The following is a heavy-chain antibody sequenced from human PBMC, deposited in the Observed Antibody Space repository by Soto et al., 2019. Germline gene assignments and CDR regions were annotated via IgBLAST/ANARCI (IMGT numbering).Heavy chain of an antibody. V-gene: IGHV3-30*18. Sequence: GGSLRLSCAASGFIFSSYAMHWVRQAPGKGLEWVAVISYDGSNKDYADSVKGRFTISRDNSRNTLFLQMNSLRAEDTAVYYCAKDQVKDTVRGRLFYGGRGPLVTVSS. CDR2: ISYDGSNK. J-gene: IGHJ4*02. CDR1: GFIFSSYA. CDR3: AKDQVKDTVRGRLFY. D-gene: IGHD5-18*01.